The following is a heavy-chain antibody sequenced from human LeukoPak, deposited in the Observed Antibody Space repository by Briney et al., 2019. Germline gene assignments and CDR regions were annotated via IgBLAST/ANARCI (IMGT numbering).Heavy chain of an antibody. Sequence: ASVKVSCKASGYTFTSYGITWARQAPGHGLEWMGWISGYNSKTNYAEKLQGRVTVTTDPSTSTAYMELRSLRSDDTAVYYCARDPGYCSDGSCPEFDYWGQGTLVTVSS. D-gene: IGHD2-15*01. CDR1: GYTFTSYG. CDR3: ARDPGYCSDGSCPEFDY. V-gene: IGHV1-18*01. CDR2: ISGYNSKT. J-gene: IGHJ4*02.